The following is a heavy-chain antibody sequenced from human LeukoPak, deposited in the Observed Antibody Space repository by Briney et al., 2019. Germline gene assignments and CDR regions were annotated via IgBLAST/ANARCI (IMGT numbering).Heavy chain of an antibody. V-gene: IGHV1-24*01. CDR1: GYTLTELS. Sequence: ASVKVSCKVSGYTLTELSMHWVRQAPGKGLEWMGGFDPEDGETIYAQKFQGRVTMTEDTSTDTAYMELSSLRSEDTAVYYCATEVPGGSGSYPSRYYYYYGMDVWGQGTTVTVSS. CDR2: FDPEDGET. J-gene: IGHJ6*02. CDR3: ATEVPGGSGSYPSRYYYYYGMDV. D-gene: IGHD3-10*01.